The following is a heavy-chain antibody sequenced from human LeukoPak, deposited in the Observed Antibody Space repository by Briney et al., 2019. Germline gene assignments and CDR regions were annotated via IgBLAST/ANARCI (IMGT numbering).Heavy chain of an antibody. CDR1: GGSTNDYY. CDR2: ISNSGTT. V-gene: IGHV4-59*01. J-gene: IGHJ5*02. D-gene: IGHD4-17*01. CDR3: ARVVRGAVTSNCFGP. Sequence: PSETLSLTCTVSGGSTNDYYWTWIRQAPGKGLDGLGYISNSGTTDYNPSLRSRVTMSVDTSKNEFSLKVTSVTAADTAMYYCARVVRGAVTSNCFGPWGQGTLVTVSS.